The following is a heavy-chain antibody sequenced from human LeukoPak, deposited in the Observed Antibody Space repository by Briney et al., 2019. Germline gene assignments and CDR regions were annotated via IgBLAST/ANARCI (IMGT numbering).Heavy chain of an antibody. Sequence: RPGGSLRLSCAASGFTFNNFGMHWVRQAPGKGLEWVSFIGYEGVHKYYADSVKGRFTISKDNSKATLYLQMNSLRPEDTAVYYCAKDLHGGYSSDYWGQGPLVTVFS. CDR1: GFTFNNFG. V-gene: IGHV3-30*02. J-gene: IGHJ4*02. CDR2: IGYEGVHK. D-gene: IGHD4-23*01. CDR3: AKDLHGGYSSDY.